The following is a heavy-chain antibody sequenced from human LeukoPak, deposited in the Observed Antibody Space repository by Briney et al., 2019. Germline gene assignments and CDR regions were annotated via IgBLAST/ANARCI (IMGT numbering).Heavy chain of an antibody. CDR3: ARMRLHFVAWFDP. CDR2: IYYSGST. CDR1: GGSISSGSYY. Sequence: SETLSLTCTVSGGSISSGSYYWGWIRQPPGKGLEWIGSIYYSGSTYYNPSLKSRVTISVDTSKNQFSLKLSSVTAADTAVYYCARMRLHFVAWFDPWGQGTLVTVSS. V-gene: IGHV4-39*01. D-gene: IGHD3-3*02. J-gene: IGHJ5*02.